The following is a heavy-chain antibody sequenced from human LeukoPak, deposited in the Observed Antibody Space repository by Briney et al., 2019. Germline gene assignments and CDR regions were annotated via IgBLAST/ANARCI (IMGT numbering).Heavy chain of an antibody. D-gene: IGHD3-3*01. J-gene: IGHJ6*03. V-gene: IGHV1-3*03. CDR1: GYTFTSYA. CDR3: ARDRGYYDFWSGYSPYYYYYMDV. Sequence: ASVKVSCKASGYTFTSYAMHWVRQAPGQRLEWMGWINAGNGNTKYSQEFQGRVTITRDTSASTAYMELSSLRSEDMAVYYCARDRGYYDFWSGYSPYYYYYMDVWGKGTTVTVSS. CDR2: INAGNGNT.